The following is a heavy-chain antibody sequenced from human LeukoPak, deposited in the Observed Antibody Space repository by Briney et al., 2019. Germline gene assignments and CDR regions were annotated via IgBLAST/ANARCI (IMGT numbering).Heavy chain of an antibody. Sequence: GSLRLSCAASGFTARNNYISWVRQAPREGLEWVSVIYSGGSTYYADSVKGRFTISRDNSKNTLYLQMNSLRAEDTAVYFCATGERMVRGDGVDYWGQGTLVTVSS. V-gene: IGHV3-66*01. J-gene: IGHJ4*02. CDR1: GFTARNNY. CDR3: ATGERMVRGDGVDY. D-gene: IGHD3-10*01. CDR2: IYSGGST.